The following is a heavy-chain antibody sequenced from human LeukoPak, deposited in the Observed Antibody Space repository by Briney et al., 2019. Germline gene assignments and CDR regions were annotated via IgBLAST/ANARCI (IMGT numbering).Heavy chain of an antibody. CDR1: EFTFDDYG. J-gene: IGHJ3*02. CDR3: ARDIGPHAFDI. V-gene: IGHV3-20*04. CDR2: INWNGGST. D-gene: IGHD1-26*01. Sequence: GGSLRLSCAASEFTFDDYGMGWVRQAPGKGLEWVSGINWNGGSTGYADSVEGRFTISRDNAKNSLYMQMNSLRAEDTALYYCARDIGPHAFDIWGQGTMVTVSS.